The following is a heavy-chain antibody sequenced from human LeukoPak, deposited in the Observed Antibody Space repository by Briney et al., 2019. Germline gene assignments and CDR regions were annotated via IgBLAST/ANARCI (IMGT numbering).Heavy chain of an antibody. V-gene: IGHV1-2*04. CDR3: ARDSDDFWSGYSFDY. Sequence: ASVKVSCKASGYTFTCYYMHWVRQAPGQGLEWMGWINPNSGGTNYAQKFQGWVTMTRDTSISTAYMELSRLRSDDTAVYYCARDSDDFWSGYSFDYWGQGTLVTVSS. CDR2: INPNSGGT. CDR1: GYTFTCYY. D-gene: IGHD3-3*01. J-gene: IGHJ4*02.